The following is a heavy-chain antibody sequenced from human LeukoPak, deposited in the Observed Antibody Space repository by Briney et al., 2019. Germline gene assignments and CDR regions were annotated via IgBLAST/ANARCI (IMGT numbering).Heavy chain of an antibody. D-gene: IGHD5-12*01. CDR3: AKDGGYSGYDYVPDFDY. V-gene: IGHV3-23*01. J-gene: IGHJ4*02. Sequence: GGSLRLSCAASGFTFSSYAMSWVRQAPGEGLEWVSAISGSGGSTYYADSVKGRFTISRDNSKNTLYLQMNSLRAEDTAVYYCAKDGGYSGYDYVPDFDYWGQGTLVTVSS. CDR2: ISGSGGST. CDR1: GFTFSSYA.